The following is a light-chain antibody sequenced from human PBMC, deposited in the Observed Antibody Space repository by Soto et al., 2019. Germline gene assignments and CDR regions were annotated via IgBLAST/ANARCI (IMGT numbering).Light chain of an antibody. V-gene: IGKV3-20*01. Sequence: EIVLTQSPGTLSLSPGERATLSCRASQSFASSYLAWYQQRPGQAPRLLIYAASNRATGIPDRFSGSGSGTDFTLTINRLEAEDSAVYYCQQYGASPPYTFGQGTKVDI. CDR3: QQYGASPPYT. CDR2: AAS. J-gene: IGKJ2*01. CDR1: QSFASSY.